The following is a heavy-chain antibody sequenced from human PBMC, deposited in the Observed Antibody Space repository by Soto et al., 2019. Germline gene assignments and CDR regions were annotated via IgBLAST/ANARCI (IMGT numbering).Heavy chain of an antibody. Sequence: QLQLQESGSGLVKPSQTLSLTCAVSGGSISRGGYSWSWIRQPPGKGLEWIGYIYHSGSTYYNPSLKSRVTISVDRSKNQFSLKLSSVTAADTAVYYCARGGPIAARPITGFDYWGQGTLVTVSS. V-gene: IGHV4-30-2*01. CDR1: GGSISRGGYS. D-gene: IGHD6-6*01. CDR3: ARGGPIAARPITGFDY. J-gene: IGHJ4*02. CDR2: IYHSGST.